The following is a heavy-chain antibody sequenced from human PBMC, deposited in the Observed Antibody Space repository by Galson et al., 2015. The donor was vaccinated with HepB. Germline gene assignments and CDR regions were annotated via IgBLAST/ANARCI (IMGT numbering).Heavy chain of an antibody. D-gene: IGHD2-15*01. V-gene: IGHV4-39*07. J-gene: IGHJ5*02. Sequence: ETLSLTCAVSGGSISTSAYYWGWIRQPPGKELEWIGNIFYSGSTYYNPSLKSRVTISVDTSKNQFSLKLTSVTAADTAVYYCARDLGGVVLSSVTATNQSDPWGQGTLVTVSS. CDR1: GGSISTSAYY. CDR2: IFYSGST. CDR3: ARDLGGVVLSSVTATNQSDP.